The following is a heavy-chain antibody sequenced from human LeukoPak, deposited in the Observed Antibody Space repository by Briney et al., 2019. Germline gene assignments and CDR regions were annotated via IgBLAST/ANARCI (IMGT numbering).Heavy chain of an antibody. CDR2: FDPEDDET. V-gene: IGHV1-24*01. J-gene: IGHJ4*02. CDR3: ATRRYYYDSSGYEGFDY. D-gene: IGHD3-22*01. CDR1: GYTFSELA. Sequence: ASVKVSCKVSGYTFSELAIHWVRQAPGKRLEWVGGFDPEDDETVSVPKLKGRVTMTEDTSTDTAYMELSSLRSEDTAVYYCATRRYYYDSSGYEGFDYWGQGTLVTVSS.